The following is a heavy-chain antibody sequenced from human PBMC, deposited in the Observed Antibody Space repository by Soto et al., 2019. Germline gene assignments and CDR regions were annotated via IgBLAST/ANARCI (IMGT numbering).Heavy chain of an antibody. CDR2: ISSSNATI. J-gene: IGHJ4*02. CDR3: ARDGGDCSGGTCYSNYFDC. Sequence: GGSLRLSCAASGFTFSSYGMNWVRQAPGKGLEWVSYISSSNATIYYADSVKGRFTISRDNAKTSLYLQMNSMRDEDTAVYYCARDGGDCSGGTCYSNYFDCWGQGTLVTVSS. CDR1: GFTFSSYG. D-gene: IGHD2-15*01. V-gene: IGHV3-48*02.